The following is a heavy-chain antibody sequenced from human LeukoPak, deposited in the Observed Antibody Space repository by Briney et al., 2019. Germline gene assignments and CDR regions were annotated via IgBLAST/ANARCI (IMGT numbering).Heavy chain of an antibody. V-gene: IGHV1-18*01. J-gene: IGHJ5*02. D-gene: IGHD2/OR15-2a*01. Sequence: ASVKVSCKASGGNFNTYAISWVRQAPGQGLEWMGWISAYNGNTNYAQKFQNRVTMTTDTSTSTAYMELKSLRSDDTAVYYCARKSSFYWFDPWGQGTLVTVSS. CDR1: GGNFNTYA. CDR2: ISAYNGNT. CDR3: ARKSSFYWFDP.